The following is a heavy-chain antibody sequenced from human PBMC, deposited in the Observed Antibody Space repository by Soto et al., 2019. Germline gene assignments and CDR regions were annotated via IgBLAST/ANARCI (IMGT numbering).Heavy chain of an antibody. D-gene: IGHD2-15*01. J-gene: IGHJ4*02. CDR3: AKATLGTCSGATCYYFDS. CDR1: GFTFSSYA. CDR2: LSGGIDTS. V-gene: IGHV3-23*01. Sequence: EVQLLESGGGLIQPGGSLRLSCAASGFTFSSYAMSWVRQAPGRRLEWVSTLSGGIDTSYHAGSVGGRFSISRDDSKNPVYLQMNNLRAEDTALYYCAKATLGTCSGATCYYFDSWGQGTRVTVSS.